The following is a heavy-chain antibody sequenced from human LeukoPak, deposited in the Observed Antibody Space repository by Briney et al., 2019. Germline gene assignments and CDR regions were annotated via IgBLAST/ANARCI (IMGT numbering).Heavy chain of an antibody. D-gene: IGHD4-17*01. V-gene: IGHV5-51*01. CDR1: GYSFTSYW. CDR2: IYPGDSDT. J-gene: IGHJ4*02. CDR3: ARLKPDRYGDPHFYFDY. Sequence: GESLKISCKGSGYSFTSYWIGWVRQMPGKGLEWMGIIYPGDSDTRYSPSFQGQVTISADKSISTAYLQWSSLKASDTAMYYCARLKPDRYGDPHFYFDYWGQGTLVTVSS.